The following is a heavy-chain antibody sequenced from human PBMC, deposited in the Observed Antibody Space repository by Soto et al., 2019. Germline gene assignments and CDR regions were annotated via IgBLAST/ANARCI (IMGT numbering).Heavy chain of an antibody. D-gene: IGHD2-2*01. J-gene: IGHJ5*02. V-gene: IGHV1-18*01. CDR1: GYTFVSHG. CDR3: ARNKGGLVASDNCFDP. Sequence: QAQLAQSGAEVRKPGDSVKVSCKASGYTFVSHGISWVRQAPGQGLEWLGWISVSNGNTKYAPKLQGRVTLTTDTSTSTAYMQLTRLRSDDTAVYYCARNKGGLVASDNCFDPWGKGTLVTVSS. CDR2: ISVSNGNT.